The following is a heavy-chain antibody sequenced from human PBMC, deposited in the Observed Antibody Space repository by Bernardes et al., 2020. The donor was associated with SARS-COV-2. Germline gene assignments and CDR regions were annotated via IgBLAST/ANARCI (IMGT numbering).Heavy chain of an antibody. CDR3: GRLWGGVGGLDS. D-gene: IGHD3-16*01. CDR1: GYAFDKYG. V-gene: IGHV1-3*01. J-gene: IGHJ4*02. Sequence: ASVKVSCKASGYAFDKYGIHWVRQAPGQGLEWMGWIHPGNGNAKYSQKFQDRVTFTSDTSATTAYMDVISLRSEDTAVYYCGRLWGGVGGLDSWGQGTLVTVSS. CDR2: IHPGNGNA.